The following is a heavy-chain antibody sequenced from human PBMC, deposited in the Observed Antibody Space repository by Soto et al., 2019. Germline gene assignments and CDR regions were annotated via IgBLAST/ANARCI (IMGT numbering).Heavy chain of an antibody. D-gene: IGHD3-3*01. J-gene: IGHJ4*02. CDR2: IYYSGST. Sequence: SETLSLTCTVSGCSISSYYWSWIRQPPGKGLEWIGYIYYSGSTNYNPSLKSRVTISVDTSKNQFSLKLSSVTAEDTAVYYCARDTYYDFWSGYYGFDYWGQGTLVTVSS. V-gene: IGHV4-59*12. CDR3: ARDTYYDFWSGYYGFDY. CDR1: GCSISSYY.